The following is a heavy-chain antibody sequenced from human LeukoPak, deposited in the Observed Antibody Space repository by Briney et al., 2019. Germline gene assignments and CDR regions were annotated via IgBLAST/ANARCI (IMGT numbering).Heavy chain of an antibody. Sequence: SETLSLTCTVSGGSISSGGYYWSWIRQHPGKGLEWIGYIYYSGSTYYNPSLKSRVTISVDRSKNQFSLKLSSVTAADTAVYYCARVGGSYLDAFDIWGQGTMVTVSS. CDR2: IYYSGST. V-gene: IGHV4-31*03. CDR3: ARVGGSYLDAFDI. J-gene: IGHJ3*02. D-gene: IGHD1-26*01. CDR1: GGSISSGGYY.